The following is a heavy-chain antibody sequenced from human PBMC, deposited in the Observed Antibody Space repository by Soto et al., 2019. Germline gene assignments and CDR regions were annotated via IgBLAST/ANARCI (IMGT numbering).Heavy chain of an antibody. CDR2: ITSNGGST. CDR3: ARERRDCISSSCYLYFFDY. J-gene: IGHJ4*02. CDR1: GFTFTTYG. Sequence: EVQLVESGGGLVQPGGSLRLSCAASGFTFTTYGIHWVRQAPGKGLGFVSAITSNGGSTYYADSVKGRFTISRDNSKNTVYLQMGSLSVEDMGVYYCARERRDCISSSCYLYFFDYWGQGTLVTVSS. D-gene: IGHD2-2*01. V-gene: IGHV3-64*07.